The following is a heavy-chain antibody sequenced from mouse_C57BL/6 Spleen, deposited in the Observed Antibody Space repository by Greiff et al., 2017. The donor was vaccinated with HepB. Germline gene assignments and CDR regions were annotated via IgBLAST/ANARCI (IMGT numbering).Heavy chain of an antibody. J-gene: IGHJ2*01. CDR1: GYAFSSSW. D-gene: IGHD1-1*01. CDR3: APGDYYGSSLDY. Sequence: QVQLQQSGPELVKPGASVKISCKASGYAFSSSWMNWVKQRPGKGLEWIGRIYPGDGDTNYNGKFKGKATLTADKSSSTAYMQLSSLTSEDSAVYFCAPGDYYGSSLDYWGQGTTLTVSS. V-gene: IGHV1-82*01. CDR2: IYPGDGDT.